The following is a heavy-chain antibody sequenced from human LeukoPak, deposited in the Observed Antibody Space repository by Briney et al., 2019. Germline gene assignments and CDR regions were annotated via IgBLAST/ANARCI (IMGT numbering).Heavy chain of an antibody. CDR3: ARDPDPLDWGSFRYFDY. CDR1: GYTFTGYY. D-gene: IGHD3/OR15-3a*01. J-gene: IGHJ4*02. V-gene: IGHV1-2*02. Sequence: ASVMVSCKASGYTFTGYYMHWVRQAPGQGLEWMGWINPNSGGTNYAQKFQGRVTMTRDTSISTAYMELSRLRSDDTAVYYCARDPDPLDWGSFRYFDYWGQGTLVTVS. CDR2: INPNSGGT.